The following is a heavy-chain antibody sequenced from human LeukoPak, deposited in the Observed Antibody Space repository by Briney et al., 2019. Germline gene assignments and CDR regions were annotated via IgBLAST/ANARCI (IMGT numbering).Heavy chain of an antibody. V-gene: IGHV1-2*06. D-gene: IGHD6-19*01. Sequence: ASVKVSCKASGYTFTGYYTHWVRQAPGQGLEWMGRINPNSGGTNYAQKFQGRVTMTRDTSISTAYMELSRLRSDDTAVYYCARARAGTNNFDYWGQGTLVTVSS. CDR1: GYTFTGYY. CDR3: ARARAGTNNFDY. CDR2: INPNSGGT. J-gene: IGHJ4*02.